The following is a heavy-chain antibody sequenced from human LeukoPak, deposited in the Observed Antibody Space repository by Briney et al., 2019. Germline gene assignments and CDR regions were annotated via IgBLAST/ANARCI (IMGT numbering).Heavy chain of an antibody. J-gene: IGHJ5*02. CDR2: ISGSGGST. CDR1: GFTFSSYA. D-gene: IGHD3-3*01. Sequence: GGSLRLSCAASGFTFSSYAMSWVRQAPGNGLERVSAISGSGGSTYYADSVKGRFTISRDNSKNTLYLQMNSLRAEDTAVYYCAKDSSYDFWSGYSGFDPWGQGTLVTVSS. CDR3: AKDSSYDFWSGYSGFDP. V-gene: IGHV3-23*01.